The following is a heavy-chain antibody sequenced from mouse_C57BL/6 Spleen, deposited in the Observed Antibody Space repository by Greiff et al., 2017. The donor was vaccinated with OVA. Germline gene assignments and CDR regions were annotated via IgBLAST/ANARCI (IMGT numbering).Heavy chain of an antibody. CDR2: INPNNGGT. D-gene: IGHD2-3*01. J-gene: IGHJ2*01. V-gene: IGHV1-18*01. CDR3: ARLNPLDGYYRED. Sequence: VQLQQSGPELVKPGASVKISCKASGYTFTDYNMDWVKQSHGKSLEWIGDINPNNGGTIYNQKFKGKATLTVDKSSNTAYMELRSLTSEDTAVYCCARLNPLDGYYREDWGQGTTLTVSS. CDR1: GYTFTDYN.